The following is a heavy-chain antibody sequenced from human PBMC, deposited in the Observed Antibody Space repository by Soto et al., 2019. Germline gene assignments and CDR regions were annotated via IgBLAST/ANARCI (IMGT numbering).Heavy chain of an antibody. CDR2: IDPSDSYT. CDR1: GYSFTSYW. V-gene: IGHV5-10-1*01. Sequence: GESLKISCKGSGYSFTSYWISWVRQMPGKGLEWMGRIDPSDSYTNYSPYFHGHVTISADKSISTAYLQWSSLKASDTAMDYCESLPETPNIGNGDAGTSLDYWGQGTLVTVSS. J-gene: IGHJ4*02. D-gene: IGHD2-21*01. CDR3: ESLPETPNIGNGDAGTSLDY.